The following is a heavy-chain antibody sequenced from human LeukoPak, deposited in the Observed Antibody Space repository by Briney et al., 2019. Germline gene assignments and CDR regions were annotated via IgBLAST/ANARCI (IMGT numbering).Heavy chain of an antibody. D-gene: IGHD3-10*01. CDR3: ARDRADYYGSGTSSWFDP. CDR2: IIPILGIA. V-gene: IGHV1-69*04. Sequence: EASVKVSCKASGGTFSTYAISWVRQALGQGLEWMGRIIPILGIANYAQKFQGRVTITAGKSTSTAYMQLSSLRSEDTAMYYCARDRADYYGSGTSSWFDPWGQGTLVTVSS. CDR1: GGTFSTYA. J-gene: IGHJ5*02.